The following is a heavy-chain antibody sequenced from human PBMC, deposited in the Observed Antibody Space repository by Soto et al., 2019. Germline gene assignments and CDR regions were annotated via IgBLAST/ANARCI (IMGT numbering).Heavy chain of an antibody. D-gene: IGHD5-18*01. Sequence: EVQLVESGGGLVQHGGSLRLSCAASGFTFSNSAMTWVRQAAGKGLEWVSVISANGGSTSYADSVKGRFTISRDNSNNTLHLTMHSRRAEDAAVYYCAKGVRGYSYDYWGQGILVTVST. J-gene: IGHJ4*02. CDR3: AKGVRGYSYDY. CDR2: ISANGGST. CDR1: GFTFSNSA. V-gene: IGHV3-23*04.